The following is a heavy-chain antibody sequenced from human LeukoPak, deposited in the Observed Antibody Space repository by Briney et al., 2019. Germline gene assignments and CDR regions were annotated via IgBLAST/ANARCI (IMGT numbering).Heavy chain of an antibody. J-gene: IGHJ4*02. CDR1: GFTFSSYA. CDR3: AKDFAMASYYFDY. CDR2: ISYDGSNK. Sequence: GGSLRLSCAASGFTFSSYAMSWVRQAPGKGLEWVAVISYDGSNKYYADSVKGRFTISRDNPKNTLYLQMNSLRAEDTTVYYCAKDFAMASYYFDYWGQGTLVTVSS. V-gene: IGHV3-30*18. D-gene: IGHD5-18*01.